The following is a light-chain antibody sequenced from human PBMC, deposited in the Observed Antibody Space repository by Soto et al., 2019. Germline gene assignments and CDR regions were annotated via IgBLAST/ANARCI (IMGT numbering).Light chain of an antibody. V-gene: IGLV2-14*01. CDR3: SSYIGSSSYV. CDR2: DVS. Sequence: QSALTQPASVSGSPGQSITISCTGTSSDVGGYNYVSWYQQHPGKASKLMIYDVSSRPSGVSNRFSGSKSGNTASLTISWLQAEDEADYYCSSYIGSSSYVFGTGTKVTVL. J-gene: IGLJ1*01. CDR1: SSDVGGYNY.